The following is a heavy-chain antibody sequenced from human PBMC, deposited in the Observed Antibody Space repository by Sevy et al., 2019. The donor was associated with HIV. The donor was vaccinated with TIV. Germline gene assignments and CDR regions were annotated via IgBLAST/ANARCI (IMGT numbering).Heavy chain of an antibody. Sequence: GGSLRLPCAASGFNFSAAAMHWVRQASGKGLEWVGRIRSEGKNYATAYAVSVTGRFTIYRDDSKKMVFLQMSSLKTEDTAVYYCTKHSHADYWGRGTLVTVSS. J-gene: IGHJ4*02. CDR1: GFNFSAAA. V-gene: IGHV3-73*01. CDR2: IRSEGKNYAT. CDR3: TKHSHADY.